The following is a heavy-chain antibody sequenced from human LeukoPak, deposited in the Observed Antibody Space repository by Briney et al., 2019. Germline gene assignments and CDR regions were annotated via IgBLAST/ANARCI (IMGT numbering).Heavy chain of an antibody. CDR3: ARVASPSYSSSWYVGYYYYYMDV. CDR2: IYDSGSA. Sequence: SETLSLTCTVSGSSISSDYYWGWIRQPPGKGLEWIGSIYDSGSAYYNPSLKSRVVISADPSKNQFSLKLSSVTAADTAVYYCARVASPSYSSSWYVGYYYYYMDVWGKGTTVTVSS. J-gene: IGHJ6*03. D-gene: IGHD6-13*01. V-gene: IGHV4-38-2*02. CDR1: GSSISSDYY.